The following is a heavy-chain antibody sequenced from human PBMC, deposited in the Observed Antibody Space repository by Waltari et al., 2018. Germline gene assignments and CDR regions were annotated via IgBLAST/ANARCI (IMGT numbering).Heavy chain of an antibody. CDR3: ATDTVQLERLVDAFDI. J-gene: IGHJ3*02. CDR2: FDPEDGET. D-gene: IGHD1-1*01. Sequence: VQLVQSGAEVKKPGESLKISCKGSGYSFTSYWIGWVRQLPGKGLEWMGGFDPEDGETTYAQKFQVRVTMTEDTATDTAYMERSSLRYEDTAVYYCATDTVQLERLVDAFDIWGQGTMVTVSS. V-gene: IGHV1-24*01. CDR1: GYSFTSYW.